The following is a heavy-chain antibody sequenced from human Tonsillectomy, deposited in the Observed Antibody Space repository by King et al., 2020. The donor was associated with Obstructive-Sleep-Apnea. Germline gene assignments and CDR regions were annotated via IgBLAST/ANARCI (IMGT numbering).Heavy chain of an antibody. CDR3: TKDISSESSGYYDYAMDV. CDR2: ISWDGGQT. D-gene: IGHD3-22*01. Sequence: VQLVESGGVVVQPGGSLTLSCAASGFTFDDYGMHWVRQAPGKGLEWVSLISWDGGQTYYGDSVKGRFTISRENSKNSLFLQMNSLRVEDSALYYCTKDISSESSGYYDYAMDVWGQGTTVTVSS. J-gene: IGHJ6*02. CDR1: GFTFDDYG. V-gene: IGHV3-43D*03.